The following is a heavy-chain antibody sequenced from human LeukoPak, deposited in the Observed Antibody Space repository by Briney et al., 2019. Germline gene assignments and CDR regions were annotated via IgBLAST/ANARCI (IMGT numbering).Heavy chain of an antibody. CDR2: ISWNSGSI. V-gene: IGHV3-9*01. CDR3: AKYGGNFDAFDI. Sequence: GGSLRLSCAGSGFTFDDYAMHWVRQAPGKGLEWVSGISWNSGSIGYADSVKGRFTISRDNAKNSLYLQMNSLRAEDTALYHCAKYGGNFDAFDIWGQGTMVTVSS. CDR1: GFTFDDYA. D-gene: IGHD4-23*01. J-gene: IGHJ3*02.